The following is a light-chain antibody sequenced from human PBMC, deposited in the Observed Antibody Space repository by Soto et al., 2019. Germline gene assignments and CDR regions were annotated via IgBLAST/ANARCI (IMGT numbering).Light chain of an antibody. J-gene: IGKJ1*01. Sequence: DIQMTQSPSTLSASVVDRVTISCRASQSVSTWLAWYQQKPGKAPKLLIYKASNLESGVPSRFTGSGSGTEFTLTISRLQPEDIATYYCQQYENLPTFDQGTKVDIK. CDR1: QSVSTW. CDR2: KAS. V-gene: IGKV1-5*03. CDR3: QQYENLPT.